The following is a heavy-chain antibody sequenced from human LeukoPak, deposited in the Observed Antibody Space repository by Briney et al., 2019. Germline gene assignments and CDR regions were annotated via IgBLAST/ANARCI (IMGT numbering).Heavy chain of an antibody. J-gene: IGHJ4*02. CDR1: GFTFTSSA. CDR2: IVVGSGNT. D-gene: IGHD3-16*02. V-gene: IGHV1-58*02. CDR3: ARDMITFGGVIVSPFYPPYFDY. Sequence: GASVKVSCKASGFTFTSSAMQWVRQARGQRLEWIGWIVVGSGNTNYAQKFQERVTITRDMSTSTAYMELSSLRSEDTAVYYCARDMITFGGVIVSPFYPPYFDYWGQGTLVTVSS.